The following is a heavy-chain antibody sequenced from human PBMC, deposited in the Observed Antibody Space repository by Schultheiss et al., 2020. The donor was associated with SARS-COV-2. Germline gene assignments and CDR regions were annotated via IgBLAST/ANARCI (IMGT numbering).Heavy chain of an antibody. CDR1: GYTFTGYY. D-gene: IGHD5/OR15-5a*01. CDR2: INPNSGGT. V-gene: IGHV1-2*02. Sequence: ASVKVSCKASGYTFTGYYMHWVRQAPGQGLEWMGWINPNSGGTNYAQKFQGRVTMTRDTSISTAYMELSRLRSDDTAVYYCARLVYAVEPGDYYYGMDVWGQGTTVTVSS. CDR3: ARLVYAVEPGDYYYGMDV. J-gene: IGHJ6*02.